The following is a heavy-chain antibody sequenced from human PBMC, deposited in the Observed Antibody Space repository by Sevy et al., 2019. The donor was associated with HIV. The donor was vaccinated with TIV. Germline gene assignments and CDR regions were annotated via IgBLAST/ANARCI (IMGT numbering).Heavy chain of an antibody. CDR2: INSDGSST. V-gene: IGHV3-74*01. CDR1: GFTFSSNW. J-gene: IGHJ4*02. D-gene: IGHD1-26*01. CDR3: VKSVGVSRGFDY. Sequence: GGSLRLSCAASGFTFSSNWLHWVRQAPGKGLVRVSRINSDGSSTTYADSVKGRFTISRDNAKNTLYLQMNSLRAEDTAVYYCVKSVGVSRGFDYWGQGTLVTVSS.